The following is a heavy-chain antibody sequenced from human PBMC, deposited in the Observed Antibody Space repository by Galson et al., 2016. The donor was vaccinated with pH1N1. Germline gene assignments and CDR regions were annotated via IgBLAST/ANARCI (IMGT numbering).Heavy chain of an antibody. CDR2: IYDSETT. J-gene: IGHJ4*02. D-gene: IGHD1-26*01. V-gene: IGHV4-30-4*01. CDR3: ARGIRGSYPDRTYYFDS. Sequence: TLSLTCTVSGGSISSGYSYWSWIRQPPGKGLEWIAYIYDSETTYYNPSLASRVSISVDTSKSQFSLKLTSVTAADAAGYYCARGIRGSYPDRTYYFDSWGQGTLVTVSS. CDR1: GGSISSGYSY.